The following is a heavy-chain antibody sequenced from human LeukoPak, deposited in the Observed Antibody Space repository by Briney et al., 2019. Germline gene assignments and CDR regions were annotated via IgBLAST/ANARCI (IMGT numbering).Heavy chain of an antibody. CDR1: GGSINTSPYY. D-gene: IGHD2-8*02. Sequence: PSETLSLTCTVSGGSINTSPYYWGWVRQSPEKGLEWLGSISYSGTAYYNPSLRSRVTVSRDTSKNQFSLNLNSVTAADTAVYYCVRVRTGSISDHWGQGILVIVSS. J-gene: IGHJ4*02. CDR2: ISYSGTA. V-gene: IGHV4-39*07. CDR3: VRVRTGSISDH.